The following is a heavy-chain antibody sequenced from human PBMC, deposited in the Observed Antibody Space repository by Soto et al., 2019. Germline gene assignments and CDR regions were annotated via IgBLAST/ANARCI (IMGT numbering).Heavy chain of an antibody. D-gene: IGHD2-2*01. J-gene: IGHJ6*03. CDR3: ARGPSWRNPYYCSMDV. CDR1: GGSFSRYY. CDR2: INHSGST. Sequence: SETLSLTCAVYGGSFSRYYWSWIRQPPGKGLEWIGEINHSGSTNYNPSLKSRVTISVDTSKNQFSLKLSSVTAADTAVYYCARGPSWRNPYYCSMDVWGKGTRVPVS. V-gene: IGHV4-34*01.